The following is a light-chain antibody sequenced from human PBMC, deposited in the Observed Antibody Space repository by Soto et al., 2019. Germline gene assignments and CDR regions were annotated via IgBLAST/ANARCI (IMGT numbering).Light chain of an antibody. J-gene: IGLJ3*02. Sequence: QSALTQPRSVSGSPGQSVTISCTGTSSGVGDYNYVSWYQQHPGKAPKFMIYDVNKHPSGVPDRLSGSKSGNTASLTISGLQAEDEAGYYCCSYAGSYTVVLGGGTKLTVL. CDR3: CSYAGSYTVV. V-gene: IGLV2-11*01. CDR1: SSGVGDYNY. CDR2: DVN.